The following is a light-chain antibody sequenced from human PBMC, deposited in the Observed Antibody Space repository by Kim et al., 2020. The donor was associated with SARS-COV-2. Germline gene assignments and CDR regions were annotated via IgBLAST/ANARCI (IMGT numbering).Light chain of an antibody. J-gene: IGLJ1*01. Sequence: QSVLTQPPSVSGAPGQRVIISCTGSSSNVGATYDVHWYQQVPGTAPKLLIYGNNNRPSGVPDRFSGSKSGTSASLAITGLQAEDEADYYCQSYDSSLSGSNVFGTGTKVTVL. CDR2: GNN. CDR1: SSNVGATYD. V-gene: IGLV1-40*01. CDR3: QSYDSSLSGSNV.